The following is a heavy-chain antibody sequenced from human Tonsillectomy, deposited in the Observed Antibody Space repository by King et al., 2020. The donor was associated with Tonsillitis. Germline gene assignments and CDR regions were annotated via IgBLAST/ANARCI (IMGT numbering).Heavy chain of an antibody. V-gene: IGHV3-23*04. J-gene: IGHJ4*02. Sequence: QLVQSGGGLVQPGGSLRLSCAASGFTFSSYAMSWVRQAPGKGLEWFSAISGSGGSTYYADSVKGRFTISRDNSKNTLYLQMNSLRAEDTAVYYCAKAIWYYDSSPPGFDYWGQGTLVTVSS. CDR3: AKAIWYYDSSPPGFDY. CDR2: ISGSGGST. CDR1: GFTFSSYA. D-gene: IGHD3-22*01.